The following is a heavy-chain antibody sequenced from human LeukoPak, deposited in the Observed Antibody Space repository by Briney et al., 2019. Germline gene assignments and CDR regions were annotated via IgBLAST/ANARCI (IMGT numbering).Heavy chain of an antibody. CDR3: ARGDYTADS. V-gene: IGHV3-53*01. Sequence: PGGSLRLSCAASGFTFSSYAMSWVRQAPGKGLEWVSVIYSGGSTYYADSVKCRFTISRDNSKNTLYLQMNSLRVEDTAVYYCARGDYTADSWGQGTLVTVSS. CDR1: GFTFSSYA. D-gene: IGHD4-11*01. J-gene: IGHJ5*01. CDR2: IYSGGST.